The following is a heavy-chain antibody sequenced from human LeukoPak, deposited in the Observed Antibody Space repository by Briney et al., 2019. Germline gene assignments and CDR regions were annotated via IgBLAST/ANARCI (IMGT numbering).Heavy chain of an antibody. Sequence: SETLSLTCTVSGGSISSYYWSWIRQPPGKGLEWIGYIYYSGSTNYNPSLKSRVTISVDTSKNQFSLKLSSVTAADTAVYYCARERTTVTTGYFDYWGQGTLVTVSS. CDR2: IYYSGST. V-gene: IGHV4-59*01. J-gene: IGHJ4*02. CDR1: GGSISSYY. D-gene: IGHD4-17*01. CDR3: ARERTTVTTGYFDY.